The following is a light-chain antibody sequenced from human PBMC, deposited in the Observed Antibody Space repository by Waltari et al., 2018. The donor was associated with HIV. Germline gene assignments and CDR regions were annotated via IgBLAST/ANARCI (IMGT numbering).Light chain of an antibody. CDR2: GNS. CDR3: QSYDSSLSGSV. V-gene: IGLV1-40*01. Sequence: QSVLTKPPSVSGAPGQRVTISCTGSSSNIGAGYDLHWYQQLPGTAPKLLISGNSNRPSGVPDRFSGSKSGTSASLAITGLQAEDEAEYYCQSYDSSLSGSVFGGGTKLTVL. J-gene: IGLJ2*01. CDR1: SSNIGAGYD.